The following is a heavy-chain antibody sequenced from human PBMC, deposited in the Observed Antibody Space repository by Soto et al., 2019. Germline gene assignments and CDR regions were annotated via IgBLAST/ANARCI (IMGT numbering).Heavy chain of an antibody. V-gene: IGHV1-18*01. CDR1: GYTFTSYG. J-gene: IGHJ4*02. D-gene: IGHD2-2*01. CDR3: ARSRAHCSSTSCYGSDY. CDR2: ISAYNGNT. Sequence: GASVKVSCKASGYTFTSYGISWVRQAPGQGLEWMGWISAYNGNTNYAQKLQGRVTMTTDTSTSTAYMELRSLRSDDTAVYYCARSRAHCSSTSCYGSDYWGQGTLVTVSS.